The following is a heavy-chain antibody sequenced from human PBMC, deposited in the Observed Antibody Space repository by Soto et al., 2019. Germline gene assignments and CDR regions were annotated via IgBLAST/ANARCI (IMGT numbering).Heavy chain of an antibody. CDR1: GFTFSSYS. D-gene: IGHD5-18*01. V-gene: IGHV3-21*02. J-gene: IGHJ4*02. CDR2: ISSSSSDI. CDR3: ARGLRYSYDPTDPHFDY. Sequence: EVQLEESGGGLVKPGGSLRLSCAVSGFTFSSYSMNWVRQSPGKGLEWVSCISSSSSDIYYAGSVKGRFTISRDNAKNSLYLQMNGLRVEDTAVYYCARGLRYSYDPTDPHFDYWGQGNLVTVSS.